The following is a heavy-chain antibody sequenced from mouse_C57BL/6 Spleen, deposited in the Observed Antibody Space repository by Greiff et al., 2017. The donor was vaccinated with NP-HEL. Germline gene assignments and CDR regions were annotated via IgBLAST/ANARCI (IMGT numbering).Heavy chain of an antibody. Sequence: VQLQQSGPELVKPGASVKISCKASGYSFTGYYMNWVKQSPEKSLEWIGEINPSTGGTTYNQKFKAKATLTVDKSSSTAYMQLKSLTSEDSAVYYCARSINYDYENAMDDWGKGTSVTVAS. D-gene: IGHD2-4*01. V-gene: IGHV1-42*01. CDR2: INPSTGGT. J-gene: IGHJ4*01. CDR3: ARSINYDYENAMDD. CDR1: GYSFTGYY.